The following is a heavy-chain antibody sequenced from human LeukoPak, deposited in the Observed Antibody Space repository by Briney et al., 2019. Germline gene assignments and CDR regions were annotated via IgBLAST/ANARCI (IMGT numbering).Heavy chain of an antibody. V-gene: IGHV1-2*02. CDR2: INPNSGGT. Sequence: GASVKVSCKASGYTFTSYVMHWVRQAPGQGLEWMGWINPNSGGTNYAQKFQGRVTMTRDTSISTAYMELSRLRSDDTAVYYCARDRGYCTNGVCPNWFDPWGQGTLVTVSS. CDR1: GYTFTSYV. J-gene: IGHJ5*02. D-gene: IGHD2-8*01. CDR3: ARDRGYCTNGVCPNWFDP.